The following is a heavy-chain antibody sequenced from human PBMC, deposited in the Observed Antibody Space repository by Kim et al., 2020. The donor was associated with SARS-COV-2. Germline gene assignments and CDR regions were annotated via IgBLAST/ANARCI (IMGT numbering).Heavy chain of an antibody. CDR2: IRSKANSYAT. CDR1: GFTFSGSA. Sequence: GGSLRLSCAASGFTFSGSAMHWVRQASGKGLEWVGRIRSKANSYATAYAASVKGRFTISSDDSKNTAYLQMNSLKTEDTAVYYCTRALDGLWFGESNYYSGMDVWGQGTTVTVSS. J-gene: IGHJ6*02. V-gene: IGHV3-73*01. D-gene: IGHD3-10*01. CDR3: TRALDGLWFGESNYYSGMDV.